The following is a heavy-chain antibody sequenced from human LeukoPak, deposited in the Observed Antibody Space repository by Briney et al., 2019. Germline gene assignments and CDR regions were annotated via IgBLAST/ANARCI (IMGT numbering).Heavy chain of an antibody. D-gene: IGHD3-22*01. CDR2: IYYSGST. Sequence: SETLSLTCTVSGGSISSSSYYWGWIRQPPGKGLEWIGSIYYSGSTYYNPSPKSRVTISVDTSKNQFSLKLSSVTAADTAVYYCVRLGYYDSRGYPEWNLGDYWGQGTLVTVSS. V-gene: IGHV4-39*07. CDR3: VRLGYYDSRGYPEWNLGDY. CDR1: GGSISSSSYY. J-gene: IGHJ4*02.